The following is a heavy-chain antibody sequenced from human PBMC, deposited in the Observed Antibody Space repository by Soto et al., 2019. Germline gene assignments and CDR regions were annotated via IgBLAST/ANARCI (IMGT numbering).Heavy chain of an antibody. CDR1: GFTFSSYG. V-gene: IGHV3-30*18. J-gene: IGHJ6*02. CDR2: ISYDGSNK. Sequence: GGSLRLSCAASGFTFSSYGMHWVRQAPGKGLEWVAVISYDGSNKYYADSVKGRFTISRDNSKNTLYLQMNSLRAEDTAIYYCANRPRYYGVDVWGQGTTVTAP. CDR3: ANRPRYYGVDV.